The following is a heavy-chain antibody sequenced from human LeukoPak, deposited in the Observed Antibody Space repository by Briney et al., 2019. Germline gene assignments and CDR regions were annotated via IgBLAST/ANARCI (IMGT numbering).Heavy chain of an antibody. Sequence: GGSLRLSCAASGFTFDDYAMHWVRQTPGKGLEWVSGITWNGNNIGYADSVKGRFSISRDNAKNSLYLQMNSLRAEDTALYYCAKDIELGSRRIAPHSLDIWGQGTVVTVSS. CDR3: AKDIELGSRRIAPHSLDI. D-gene: IGHD7-27*01. CDR2: ITWNGNNI. V-gene: IGHV3-9*01. J-gene: IGHJ3*02. CDR1: GFTFDDYA.